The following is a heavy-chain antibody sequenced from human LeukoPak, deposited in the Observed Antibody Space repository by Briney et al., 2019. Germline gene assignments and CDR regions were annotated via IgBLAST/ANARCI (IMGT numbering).Heavy chain of an antibody. D-gene: IGHD3-3*01. J-gene: IGHJ1*01. CDR3: ARGQTYYDVWSDYG. V-gene: IGHV4-34*01. Sequence: SETLSLTCAVYGGSFSDYYWSWIRQSPGKGLEWMGEINHSGSTNCNPSLKSRVTMSVDTSKNQFSLKLSSVTAADTAVYYCARGQTYYDVWSDYGWDQGTLVTVAS. CDR1: GGSFSDYY. CDR2: INHSGST.